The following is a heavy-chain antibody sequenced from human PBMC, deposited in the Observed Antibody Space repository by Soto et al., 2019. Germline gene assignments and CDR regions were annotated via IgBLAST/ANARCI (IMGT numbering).Heavy chain of an antibody. CDR3: ARDRTYYYGSGSPGGMDV. J-gene: IGHJ6*02. CDR2: INPNSGGT. CDR1: GYTFTGYY. D-gene: IGHD3-10*01. V-gene: IGHV1-2*04. Sequence: QVQLVQSGAEVKKPGASVKVSCKASGYTFTGYYMHWVRQAPGQGLEWMGWINPNSGGTNYAQKFQGWVTMTRDTXIXTXXRERSRLRSDDTAVYDCARDRTYYYGSGSPGGMDVWGQGTTVTVSS.